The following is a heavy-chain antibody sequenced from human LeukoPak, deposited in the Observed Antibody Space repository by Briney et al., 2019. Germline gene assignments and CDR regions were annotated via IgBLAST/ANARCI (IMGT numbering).Heavy chain of an antibody. D-gene: IGHD1-26*01. J-gene: IGHJ4*02. Sequence: GGSLRLSCAASGFSFSGNYMSWIRQAPGKGLEWVSYISNGGSYTNYPDSVKGRFTISRDNAKNSLYLQMNSLRDEDTAVYYCARTRGVGPGGPLDYWGQGTLVTVSS. CDR3: ARTRGVGPGGPLDY. CDR1: GFSFSGNY. CDR2: ISNGGSYT. V-gene: IGHV3-11*03.